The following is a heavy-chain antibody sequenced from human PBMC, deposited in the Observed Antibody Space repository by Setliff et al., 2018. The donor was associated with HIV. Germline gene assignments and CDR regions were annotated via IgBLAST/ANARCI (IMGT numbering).Heavy chain of an antibody. J-gene: IGHJ6*03. CDR1: GGSISSYY. V-gene: IGHV4-59*08. CDR3: ARGYYYDSSGYYYTYYYYYYMDV. CDR2: IYYSGST. Sequence: SETLSLTCTVSGGSISSYYWSWIRQPPGKGLEWIGYIYYSGSTNYNPSLKSRVTISVDTSKNQFSLKLSSVTAADTAVYYCARGYYYDSSGYYYTYYYYYYMDVWGKGTTVTVS. D-gene: IGHD3-22*01.